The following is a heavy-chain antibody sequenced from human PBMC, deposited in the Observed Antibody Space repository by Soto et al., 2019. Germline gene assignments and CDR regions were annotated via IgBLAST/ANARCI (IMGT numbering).Heavy chain of an antibody. V-gene: IGHV4-4*02. Sequence: SETLSLTCAVSGGSFTSNNWCTWVRQPPGQGLEWIGEIYRTGSTNYNPSLKSRVTISLDKSEKQISLKVTSLTAADTAVYYCASRDPGTSVDYWGQGTLVTVS. CDR1: GGSFTSNNW. D-gene: IGHD1-7*01. CDR3: ASRDPGTSVDY. J-gene: IGHJ4*02. CDR2: IYRTGST.